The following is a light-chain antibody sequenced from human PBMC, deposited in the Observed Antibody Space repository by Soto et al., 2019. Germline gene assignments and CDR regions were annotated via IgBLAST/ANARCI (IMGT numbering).Light chain of an antibody. CDR1: QSVSSTN. J-gene: IGKJ1*01. Sequence: DIVLTQSPGTLSLSPGERATLSCRPSQSVSSTNLAWYQQKPGQAPRLLLYGTSSRATGIPDRFSGRGSGTDFTLTISRLEPEDFAVYYCQQNGSSPQTFGQGTKVDIK. CDR2: GTS. V-gene: IGKV3-20*01. CDR3: QQNGSSPQT.